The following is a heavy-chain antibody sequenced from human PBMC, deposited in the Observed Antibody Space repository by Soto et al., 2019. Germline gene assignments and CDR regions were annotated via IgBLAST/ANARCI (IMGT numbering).Heavy chain of an antibody. D-gene: IGHD2-2*01. J-gene: IGHJ6*03. Sequence: GGSLRLSCAASGFTFSSYWMSWVRQAPGKGLEWVANIKQDGSEKYYVDSVKGRFTISRDNAKNSLYLQMNSLRAEDTAVYYCARHGRVVPAAMPVYYYYYYMDVWGKGTTVTVSS. CDR1: GFTFSSYW. V-gene: IGHV3-7*01. CDR3: ARHGRVVPAAMPVYYYYYYMDV. CDR2: IKQDGSEK.